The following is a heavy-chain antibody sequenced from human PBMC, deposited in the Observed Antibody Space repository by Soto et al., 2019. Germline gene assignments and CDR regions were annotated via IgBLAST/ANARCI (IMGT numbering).Heavy chain of an antibody. CDR1: GFTFSSYV. V-gene: IGHV3-30*18. CDR2: ISYDGSNK. CDR3: VKGRRFLEVSGYFDY. Sequence: LRPSCAASGFTFSSYVMDWVRQAPVKRLEWVAVISYDGSNKYYADSVKGRFTISRDNSKNTLYVQMNSLRAEDTAVYYCVKGRRFLEVSGYFDYWGQATLVTVPS. J-gene: IGHJ4*02. D-gene: IGHD3-3*01.